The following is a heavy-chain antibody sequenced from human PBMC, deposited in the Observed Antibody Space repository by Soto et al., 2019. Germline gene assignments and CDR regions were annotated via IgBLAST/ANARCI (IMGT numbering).Heavy chain of an antibody. CDR3: ARAPSVGATCYSLDV. J-gene: IGHJ6*02. Sequence: PGGSLRLSCTASGFTFSSYYMSWVRQAPGKGLEWVSRISSSASSTYYADSVKGRFTISRDNTKNSLYLQMNSLRAEDTAVYSCARAPSVGATCYSLDVWGQGTRVTVSS. CDR2: ISSSASST. D-gene: IGHD1-26*01. CDR1: GFTFSSYY. V-gene: IGHV3-11*01.